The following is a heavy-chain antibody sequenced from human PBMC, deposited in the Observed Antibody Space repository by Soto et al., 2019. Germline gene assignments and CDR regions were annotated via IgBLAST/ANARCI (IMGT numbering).Heavy chain of an antibody. CDR1: GLAFGKLA. V-gene: IGHV3-23*01. CDR2: ISGSGGKT. D-gene: IGHD1-26*01. J-gene: IGHJ6*02. CDR3: AMLNSGSHSYRCIDF. Sequence: GGSLRLSCALYGLAFGKLAMNWVRQAPGERMEWASAISGSGGKTFYTVAVKGRFTIAKDDAKNTLDLQMNSLRAEDTAIYYWAMLNSGSHSYRCIDFWGQGTTVTVSS.